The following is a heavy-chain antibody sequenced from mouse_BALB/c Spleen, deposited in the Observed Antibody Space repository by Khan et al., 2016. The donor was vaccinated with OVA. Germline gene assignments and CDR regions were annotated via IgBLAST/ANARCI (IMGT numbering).Heavy chain of an antibody. CDR3: TREGGDGASFAY. D-gene: IGHD2-3*01. CDR2: IYPSDSYT. Sequence: QVQLQQSGTELVRPGASVKLSCKASGYTFTNYWINWVRQRPGQGLEWIGNIYPSDSYTNYNQKFKDKATLTVDKSSSTAYMQLSSPTSEDSAVYYDTREGGDGASFAYWGQGTLVTVSA. V-gene: IGHV1-69*02. J-gene: IGHJ3*01. CDR1: GYTFTNYW.